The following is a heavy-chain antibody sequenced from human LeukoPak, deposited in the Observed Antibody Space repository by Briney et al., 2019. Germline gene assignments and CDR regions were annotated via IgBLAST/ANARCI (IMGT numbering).Heavy chain of an antibody. V-gene: IGHV4-59*08. Sequence: SETLSLTCTVSGGSISSYYWSWIRQPPGKGLEWFGYIYHSGSPNYNPSLKSRVTISVDTSKNQFSLRLSAVTAADTAVYYCARVDWTTDYWGQGTLVTVSS. CDR2: IYHSGSP. CDR3: ARVDWTTDY. D-gene: IGHD3-9*01. J-gene: IGHJ4*02. CDR1: GGSISSYY.